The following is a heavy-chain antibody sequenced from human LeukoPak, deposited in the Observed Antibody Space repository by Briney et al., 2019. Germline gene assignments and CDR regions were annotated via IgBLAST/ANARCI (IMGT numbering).Heavy chain of an antibody. CDR1: GDSISSSNCY. D-gene: IGHD6-13*01. V-gene: IGHV4-39*06. CDR2: IYHSGST. J-gene: IGHJ6*03. Sequence: PSETLSLTCTVSGDSISSSNCYWGWIRQPPGKGLEWIGEIYHSGSTNYNPSLKSRVTISVDKSKNQFPLKLSSVTAADTAVYYCARGIALYYYYYMDVWGKGTTVTVSS. CDR3: ARGIALYYYYYMDV.